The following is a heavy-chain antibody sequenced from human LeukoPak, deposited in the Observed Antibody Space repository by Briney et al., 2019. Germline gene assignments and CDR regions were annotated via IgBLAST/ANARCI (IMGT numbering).Heavy chain of an antibody. V-gene: IGHV3-30-3*01. J-gene: IGHJ6*02. CDR1: GFTFSSYA. CDR2: ISYDGSNK. D-gene: IGHD6-19*01. CDR3: ARDQSSGWCAFHYYYYGMDV. Sequence: GRSLRLSCAASGFTFSSYAMHWVRQASGKGLEWVAVISYDGSNKYYADSVKGRFTISRDNSKNTLYLQMNSLRAEDTAVYYCARDQSSGWCAFHYYYYGMDVWGQGTTVTVSS.